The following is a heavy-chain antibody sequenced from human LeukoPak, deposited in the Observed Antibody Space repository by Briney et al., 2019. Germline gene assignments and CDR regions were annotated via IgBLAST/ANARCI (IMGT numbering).Heavy chain of an antibody. CDR1: GYTFTSYG. CDR2: ISAYNGNT. J-gene: IGHJ4*02. D-gene: IGHD3-3*01. V-gene: IGHV1-18*01. Sequence: ASVKVSCKATGYTFTSYGISWVRQAPGQGLEWMGWISAYNGNTRYAQKLQGRVTMTTDTSTSTAYMELRSLRSDDTAVYDCARLYDFWSGSNQRVGGYYDYWGQGTLVTVSS. CDR3: ARLYDFWSGSNQRVGGYYDY.